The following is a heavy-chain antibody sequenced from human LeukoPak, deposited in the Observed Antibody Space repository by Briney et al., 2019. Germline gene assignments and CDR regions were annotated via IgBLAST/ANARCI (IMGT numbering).Heavy chain of an antibody. CDR2: VSSSGGST. CDR3: AKDILGNDAFDI. D-gene: IGHD7-27*01. CDR1: GFTFSSYA. V-gene: IGHV3-23*01. J-gene: IGHJ3*02. Sequence: PGGSLRLSCAASGFTFSSYAMSWVRQAPGKGLEWVSGVSSSGGSTYYTDSVKGRFTISRDNSKNTLYLQMNSLRAEDTAVYYCAKDILGNDAFDIWGQGTMVTVSS.